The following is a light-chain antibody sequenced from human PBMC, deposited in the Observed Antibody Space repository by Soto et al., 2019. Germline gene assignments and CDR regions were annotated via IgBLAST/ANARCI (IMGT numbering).Light chain of an antibody. CDR3: QQYFSSPWA. J-gene: IGKJ1*01. Sequence: EIVLTQSPGTLSLSQGERATLSCRASQSVSNSYLAWYQQKPGQAPRLLIYGASTRATGIPARFSGSGSGTDFTLTISSLQSEEFAVYYRQQYFSSPWAFGQGTKV. CDR1: QSVSNSY. V-gene: IGKV3-20*01. CDR2: GAS.